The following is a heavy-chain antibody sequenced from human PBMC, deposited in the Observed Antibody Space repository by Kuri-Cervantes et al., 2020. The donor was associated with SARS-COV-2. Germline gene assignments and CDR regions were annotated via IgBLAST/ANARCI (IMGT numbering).Heavy chain of an antibody. V-gene: IGHV3-15*01. CDR2: LKSRSDGGAR. CDR3: TTDRGIASRPLFDY. Sequence: GGSLRLSCAASGISFNNAWMGWVRQTPGKGLEWVGRLKSRSDGGARDYAEPVKGRFVISGDDATSTMYLQVNSLIIEDTGIYYCTTDRGIASRPLFDYWGQGTLVTVSS. CDR1: GISFNNAW. D-gene: IGHD6-13*01. J-gene: IGHJ4*02.